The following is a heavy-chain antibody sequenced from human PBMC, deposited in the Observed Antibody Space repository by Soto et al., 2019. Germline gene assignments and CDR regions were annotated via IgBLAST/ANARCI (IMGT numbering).Heavy chain of an antibody. Sequence: GSIRHPCAMSGVNFSDYGMHCVRQAPGRGLEWISYISKTSITIYYADSVKGRFSVSRNNSNNSMVLQMTNLRVEDSGFYYCARIGSNRYFDWFDPWGQGTLVTSPQ. V-gene: IGHV3-48*04. CDR1: GVNFSDYG. D-gene: IGHD3-16*02. CDR2: ISKTSITI. CDR3: ARIGSNRYFDWFDP. J-gene: IGHJ5*02.